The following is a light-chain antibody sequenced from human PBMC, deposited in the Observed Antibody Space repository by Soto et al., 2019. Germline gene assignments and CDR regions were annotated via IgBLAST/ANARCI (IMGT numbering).Light chain of an antibody. V-gene: IGKV3D-7*01. CDR2: GAS. CDR3: QQDYNFP. J-gene: IGKJ4*01. CDR1: QSVSSSY. Sequence: EIVFTQYPDTLSLSPGERATLSCRASQSVSSSYLTWYQQKPGQAPRLLIYGASTRATSIPARFSGSGSGTDFTLTISSLQPEDFAVYYCQQDYNFPFGGGTKVDVK.